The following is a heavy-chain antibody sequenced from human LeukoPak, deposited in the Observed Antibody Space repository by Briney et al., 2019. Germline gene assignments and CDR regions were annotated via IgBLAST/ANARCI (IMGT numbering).Heavy chain of an antibody. CDR2: INSDGSST. CDR3: ARATSYSNYGMDV. V-gene: IGHV3-74*01. D-gene: IGHD6-13*01. CDR1: GFTFSHHW. Sequence: GGSQRLSCAASGFTFSHHWMHWVRQVPGKGLVWVSRINSDGSSTTYADSVKGRFTISRDNARNTLYLQMNSLRAEDTAVHYCARATSYSNYGMDVWGQGTTVTVSS. J-gene: IGHJ6*02.